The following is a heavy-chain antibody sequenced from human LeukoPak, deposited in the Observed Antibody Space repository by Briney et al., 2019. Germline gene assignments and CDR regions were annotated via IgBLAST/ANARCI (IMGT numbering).Heavy chain of an antibody. CDR3: AASIAARGVYFDY. J-gene: IGHJ4*02. D-gene: IGHD6-6*01. V-gene: IGHV4-34*01. CDR1: GGSFSGYY. CDR2: INHCGST. Sequence: SETLSLTCAVYGGSFSGYYWSWIRQPPGKGLEWIGEINHCGSTNYNPSLKSRVTISVDTSKNQFSLKLSSVTAADTAVYYCAASIAARGVYFDYWGQGTLVTVSS.